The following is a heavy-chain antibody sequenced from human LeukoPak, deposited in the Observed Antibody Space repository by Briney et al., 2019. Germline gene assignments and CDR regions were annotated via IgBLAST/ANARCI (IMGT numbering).Heavy chain of an antibody. CDR3: ARGGRYGSQGVFDY. CDR1: GGSFSGYY. D-gene: IGHD1-26*01. J-gene: IGHJ4*02. CDR2: INHSGST. Sequence: PSETLSLTCAVYGGSFSGYYWSWIRQPPGKGLEWIGEINHSGSTNYNPSLKSRVTISVDTSKNQFSLKLNSVTAADTAVYYCARGGRYGSQGVFDYWGQGTLVTVSS. V-gene: IGHV4-34*01.